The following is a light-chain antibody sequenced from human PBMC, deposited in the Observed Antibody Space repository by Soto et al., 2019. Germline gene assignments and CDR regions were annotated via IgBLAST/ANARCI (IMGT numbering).Light chain of an antibody. CDR3: LLYSGGGYV. CDR2: TTT. CDR1: TGAVTSGSY. Sequence: QAVVTQEPSLTVSPGETVTLTCASSTGAVTSGSYPTWFQQKPGQAPRPLIYTTTNRHSWTPDRFSGSLLGGKAVLTLSGVQPEDEDDYYCLLYSGGGYVFGTWTKVTVL. J-gene: IGLJ1*01. V-gene: IGLV7-43*01.